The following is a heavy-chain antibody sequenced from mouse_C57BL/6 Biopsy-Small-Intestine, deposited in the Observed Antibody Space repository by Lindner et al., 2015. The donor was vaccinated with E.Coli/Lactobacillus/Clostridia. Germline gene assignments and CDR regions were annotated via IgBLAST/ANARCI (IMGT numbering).Heavy chain of an antibody. J-gene: IGHJ2*01. CDR2: IYPGDGDT. CDR1: GYAFSSYW. Sequence: VQLQESGPELVKPGASVKISCKASGYAFSSYWMNWVKQRPGKGLEWIGRIYPGDGDTNYNGKFKGKATLTADKSSSTAYMQLSSLTSEDSAVYFCARGGDYYGSREYFDYWGQGTTLTVSS. D-gene: IGHD1-1*01. CDR3: ARGGDYYGSREYFDY. V-gene: IGHV1-82*01.